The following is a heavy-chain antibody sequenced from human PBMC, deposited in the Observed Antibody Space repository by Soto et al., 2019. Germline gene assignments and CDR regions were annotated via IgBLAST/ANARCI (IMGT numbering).Heavy chain of an antibody. J-gene: IGHJ4*02. CDR2: IYYSGST. D-gene: IGHD3-9*01. V-gene: IGHV4-59*01. CDR3: ARDWRNYDILTGYSAPGYFDY. Sequence: SETLSLTCTVSGGSISSYYWSWTRQPPGKGLEWIGYIYYSGSTNYNPSLKSRVTISVDTSKNQFSLKLSSVTAADTAVYYCARDWRNYDILTGYSAPGYFDYWGQGTLVTVSS. CDR1: GGSISSYY.